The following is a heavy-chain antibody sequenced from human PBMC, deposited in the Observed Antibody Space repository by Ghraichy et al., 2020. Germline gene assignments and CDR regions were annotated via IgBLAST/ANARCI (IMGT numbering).Heavy chain of an antibody. D-gene: IGHD1-26*01. CDR2: IHHYQGA. J-gene: IGHJ6*02. CDR3: ARQTYGIYGMDV. Sequence: QTLSLTCDVSGGSISSRNWLSWVRQPPGKGLEWIGEIHHYQGANYNPSLESRVTISVDKSKNQFSLRLNSVTAADTAVYYCARQTYGIYGMDVWGQGTTVTVSS. V-gene: IGHV4/OR15-8*01. CDR1: GGSISSRNW.